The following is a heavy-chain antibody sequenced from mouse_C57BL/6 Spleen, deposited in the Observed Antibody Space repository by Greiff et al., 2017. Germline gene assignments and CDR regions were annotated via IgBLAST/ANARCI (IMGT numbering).Heavy chain of an antibody. CDR1: GFTFSDYY. CDR3: ARDNQLGRDYYAMDY. CDR2: INYDGSST. J-gene: IGHJ4*01. V-gene: IGHV5-16*01. Sequence: EVNLVESEGGLVQPGSSMKLSCTASGFTFSDYYMAWVRQVPEKGLEWVANINYDGSSTYYLDSLKSRFIISRDNAKNILYLQMSSLKSEDTATYYCARDNQLGRDYYAMDYWGQGTSVTVSS. D-gene: IGHD4-1*02.